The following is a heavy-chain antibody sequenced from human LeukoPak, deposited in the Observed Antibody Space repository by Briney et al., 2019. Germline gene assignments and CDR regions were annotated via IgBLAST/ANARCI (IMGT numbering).Heavy chain of an antibody. CDR3: ARRLTGYYFDY. CDR1: GSSFTSYW. V-gene: IGHV5-51*01. J-gene: IGHJ4*02. Sequence: GESLKISCQGSGSSFTSYWIGWVRQLPGKGLEWMGIIYPGDSDTRYSPSFQGQVTISADKSISTAYLQWSSLKASDTAMYYCARRLTGYYFDYWGQGTLVTVSS. CDR2: IYPGDSDT. D-gene: IGHD7-27*01.